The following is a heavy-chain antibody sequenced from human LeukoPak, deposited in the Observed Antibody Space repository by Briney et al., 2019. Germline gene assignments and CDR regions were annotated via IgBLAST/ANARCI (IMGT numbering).Heavy chain of an antibody. CDR3: ARVPAMVRGYYGMDV. CDR1: GFTFSSYE. D-gene: IGHD3-10*01. V-gene: IGHV3-48*03. CDR2: ISSSGSTI. J-gene: IGHJ6*02. Sequence: PGGSLRLSCAASGFTFSSYEMNWVRQAPGKGLEWVSYISSSGSTIYYADSVKGRFTISRDNAKNSLYLQINSLRAEDTAVYYCARVPAMVRGYYGMDVWGQRTTVTVSS.